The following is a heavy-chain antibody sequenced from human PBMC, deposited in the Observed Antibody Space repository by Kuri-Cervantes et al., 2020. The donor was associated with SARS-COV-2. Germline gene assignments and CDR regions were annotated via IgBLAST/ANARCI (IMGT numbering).Heavy chain of an antibody. D-gene: IGHD6-13*01. Sequence: GGSLRLSCAASGFTFSSYEMNWVRQAPGKGLEWVSYISSSGSTIHYADSVKGRFTISRDRAKNVLYLQMNSLRDDDTAVYYCTRDVGSGWFYFDYWGQGTLVTVSS. CDR1: GFTFSSYE. J-gene: IGHJ4*02. CDR2: ISSSGSTI. V-gene: IGHV3-48*03. CDR3: TRDVGSGWFYFDY.